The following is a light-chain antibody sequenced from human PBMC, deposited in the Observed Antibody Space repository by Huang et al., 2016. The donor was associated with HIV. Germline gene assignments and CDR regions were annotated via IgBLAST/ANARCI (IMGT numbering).Light chain of an antibody. CDR1: RSVSTN. CDR3: HQYNNWLLS. CDR2: GSS. J-gene: IGKJ4*01. V-gene: IGKV3-15*01. Sequence: EIVMTQSPATLSVSPGQRVTLYCRANRSVSTNLAWYQQRHGQAPRLLIYGSSTRAPGIPARFSDSGSGTDFSLTISSLQSEDFALYYCHQYNNWLLSFGGGTRV.